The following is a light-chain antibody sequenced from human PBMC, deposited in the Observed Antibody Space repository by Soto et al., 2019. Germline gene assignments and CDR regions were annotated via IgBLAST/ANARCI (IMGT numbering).Light chain of an antibody. J-gene: IGKJ1*01. Sequence: EIGMTQSPATLSVSPGERATLSCRASQSVRSNLAWYRQKPGQAPRLLIYGASTRATGIPARFSGSGSGTEFTLTISSLQSEDFAVYYCQQYNTWPPWTFGQGTKVEIK. CDR3: QQYNTWPPWT. CDR2: GAS. V-gene: IGKV3-15*01. CDR1: QSVRSN.